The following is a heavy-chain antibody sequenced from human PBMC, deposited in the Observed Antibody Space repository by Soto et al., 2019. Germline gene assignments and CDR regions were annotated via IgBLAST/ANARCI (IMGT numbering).Heavy chain of an antibody. V-gene: IGHV1-69*12. CDR2: IIPIFGTA. Sequence: QVQLVQSGAEVKKPGSSVKVSCKASGGTFSSYAISWVRQAPGQGLEWMGGIIPIFGTANYAQKFQGRVTITADESTSTAYVELSSLRSEDTAVYSGASDRAAGTPLDYWVQGTLVTVSS. CDR3: ASDRAAGTPLDY. CDR1: GGTFSSYA. D-gene: IGHD6-13*01. J-gene: IGHJ4*02.